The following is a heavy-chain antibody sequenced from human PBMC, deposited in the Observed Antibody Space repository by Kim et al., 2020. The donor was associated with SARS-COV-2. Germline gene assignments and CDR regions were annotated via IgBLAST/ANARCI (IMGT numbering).Heavy chain of an antibody. V-gene: IGHV4-59*08. Sequence: SETLSLTCSVSGGSISPYQWSWIRQPPGKGLEWIGYIFDNGNTNYNPSLQSRVTISVDTSRNRLSLKLTSLSAADTGVYYCARHEDNSGHSYFMDVWGEG. CDR1: GGSISPYQ. CDR2: IFDNGNT. CDR3: ARHEDNSGHSYFMDV. J-gene: IGHJ6*03. D-gene: IGHD1-1*01.